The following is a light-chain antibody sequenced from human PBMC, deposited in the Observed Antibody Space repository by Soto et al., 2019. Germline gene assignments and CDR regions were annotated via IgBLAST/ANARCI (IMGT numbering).Light chain of an antibody. CDR3: SSYTINGVGV. CDR1: DSDVGGYNY. J-gene: IGLJ2*01. Sequence: QSALTQPASVSGSPGQSITISCTGTDSDVGGYNYVSWYQHHPGNAPKVMIYDVSNRPSGVSNRFSGSKSGNTASLIISGLQAEYEADYYCSSYTINGVGVFGGGTKLTVL. V-gene: IGLV2-14*03. CDR2: DVS.